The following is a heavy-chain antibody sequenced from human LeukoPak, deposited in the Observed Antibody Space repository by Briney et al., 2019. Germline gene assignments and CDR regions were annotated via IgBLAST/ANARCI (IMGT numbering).Heavy chain of an antibody. Sequence: ASVTVSFKASVGTFSNYAISWVGQAPGQGLEWMGGIIPIFGTANYAQKFQRRLTITADESTSTAYMELSSLRSEDAAVYYCARGLRPYGSGSYSFPAWGQGTLVTVSS. V-gene: IGHV1-69*13. J-gene: IGHJ5*02. CDR1: VGTFSNYA. CDR2: IIPIFGTA. CDR3: ARGLRPYGSGSYSFPA. D-gene: IGHD3-10*01.